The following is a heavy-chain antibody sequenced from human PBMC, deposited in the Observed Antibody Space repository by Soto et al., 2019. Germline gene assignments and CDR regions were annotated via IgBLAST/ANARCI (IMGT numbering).Heavy chain of an antibody. V-gene: IGHV3-30*18. CDR3: AKDGGGYCSSTSCYYFDY. J-gene: IGHJ4*02. Sequence: QVQLVESGGGVVQPGRSLRLSCAASGFTFSSYGMHWVRQAPGKGLEWVAVISYDGSNKYYADSVKGRFTISRDNSKNTLYMQMNSLRAEDTAVYYCAKDGGGYCSSTSCYYFDYWGQGTLVTVSS. CDR2: ISYDGSNK. CDR1: GFTFSSYG. D-gene: IGHD2-2*01.